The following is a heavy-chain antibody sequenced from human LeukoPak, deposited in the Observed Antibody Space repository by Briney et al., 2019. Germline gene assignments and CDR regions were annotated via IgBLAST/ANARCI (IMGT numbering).Heavy chain of an antibody. CDR2: IYYSGST. J-gene: IGHJ6*02. CDR3: ARGDSSSWYPLNYYYYGMDV. V-gene: IGHV4-59*01. D-gene: IGHD6-13*01. Sequence: PSETLSLTCTVSGASISSYYWSWVRQPPGKGLEWSGYIYYSGSTNYNPSLKSRVTISVDTSKNQFSLKLSSVTAADTAVYYCARGDSSSWYPLNYYYYGMDVWGQGTTVTVSS. CDR1: GASISSYY.